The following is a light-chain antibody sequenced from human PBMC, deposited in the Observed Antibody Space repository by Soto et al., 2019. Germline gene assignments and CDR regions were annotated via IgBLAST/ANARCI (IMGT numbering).Light chain of an antibody. CDR2: AAS. Sequence: DIQMTQSPSTLSASVGDRVTITCRASQGISSYLAWYQQTPGKAPKLLIYAASTLQSGVPSRFSGSGSGTEFTLTISSLQPEDFATYYCQQLNSYPITFGQGTRLEIK. CDR3: QQLNSYPIT. CDR1: QGISSY. J-gene: IGKJ5*01. V-gene: IGKV1-9*01.